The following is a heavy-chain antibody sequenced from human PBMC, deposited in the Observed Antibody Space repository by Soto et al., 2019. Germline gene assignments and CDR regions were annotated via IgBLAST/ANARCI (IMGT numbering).Heavy chain of an antibody. J-gene: IGHJ6*03. Sequence: SETKSLPCSVSGGSIGGYYGSWIRQPPGKGLEWIGYIYYSGSTNYNPSLKSRVTISVDTSKNQFSLKLSSVTAADTAVYYCAREMPYSSGWYSELSYYYMDVWGKGTTVTVSS. CDR2: IYYSGST. D-gene: IGHD6-19*01. V-gene: IGHV4-59*01. CDR3: AREMPYSSGWYSELSYYYMDV. CDR1: GGSIGGYY.